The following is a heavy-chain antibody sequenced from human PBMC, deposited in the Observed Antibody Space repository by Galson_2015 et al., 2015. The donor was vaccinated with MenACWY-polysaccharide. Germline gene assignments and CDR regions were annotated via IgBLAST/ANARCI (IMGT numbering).Heavy chain of an antibody. CDR3: ARGVYCGDGCYSGTDS. CDR2: IQYSGST. Sequence: PLSLTCAVSSGSISRNIYYWTWIRQLPGKGLEWIGYIQYSGSTYYTPSLKSRVTMSVDTSKNQFSLEVRSVTAADTAVYYCARGVYCGDGCYSGTDSWGQGTLVTVSS. CDR1: SGSISRNIYY. V-gene: IGHV4-31*11. J-gene: IGHJ4*02. D-gene: IGHD2-21*01.